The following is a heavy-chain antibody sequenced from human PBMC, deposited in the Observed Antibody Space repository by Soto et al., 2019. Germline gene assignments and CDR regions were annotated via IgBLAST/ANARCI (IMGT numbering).Heavy chain of an antibody. CDR1: GGTFSSYA. J-gene: IGHJ5*02. Sequence: SVKVSCKASGGTFSSYAISWVRQAPGQGLEWMGGIIPIFGTANYAQKFQGRVTITADESTSTAYMELSSLRSEDTAVYYCARDRGYDIQNWNDFYVSSRWFDPWGQGTLVTVSS. V-gene: IGHV1-69*13. CDR2: IIPIFGTA. CDR3: ARDRGYDIQNWNDFYVSSRWFDP. D-gene: IGHD1-1*01.